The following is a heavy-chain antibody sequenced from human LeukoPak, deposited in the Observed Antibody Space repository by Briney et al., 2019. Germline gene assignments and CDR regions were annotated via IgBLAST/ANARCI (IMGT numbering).Heavy chain of an antibody. CDR1: GGSISNYY. Sequence: PSETLSLTCTVSGGSISNYYWSWIRQPPGKGLEWIGYIYNGGNTDYNPFLKSRVTISVDTSKNQFSLKLNSVTAADAAVYYCARDREFGYWGQGTVVTVSS. J-gene: IGHJ4*02. V-gene: IGHV4-59*01. D-gene: IGHD3-10*01. CDR3: ARDREFGY. CDR2: IYNGGNT.